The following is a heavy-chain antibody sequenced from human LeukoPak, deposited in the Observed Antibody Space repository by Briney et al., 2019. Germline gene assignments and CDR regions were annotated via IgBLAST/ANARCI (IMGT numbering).Heavy chain of an antibody. CDR3: ASYTLWYGDT. Sequence: GGSLRLSCAASGFSFSKSSMLWFRQVPGKGLEWVSSISIGSSPYTYYADSLKGRFTISRDDAKNSVRLQMNSLRPEDTVVYYCASYTLWYGDTWGQGTLVTVSS. CDR1: GFSFSKSS. CDR2: ISIGSSPYT. V-gene: IGHV3-21*06. D-gene: IGHD3-10*01. J-gene: IGHJ5*02.